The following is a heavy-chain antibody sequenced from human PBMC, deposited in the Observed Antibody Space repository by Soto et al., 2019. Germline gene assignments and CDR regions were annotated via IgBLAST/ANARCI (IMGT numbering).Heavy chain of an antibody. CDR1: GFTFSSYG. J-gene: IGHJ5*02. CDR3: AKDRYGSGSYSPNWLDP. V-gene: IGHV3-30*18. CDR2: ISYDGSNK. Sequence: GGSLRLSCAASGFTFSSYGMHWVRQAPGKGLEWVAVISYDGSNKYYADSVKGRFTISRDNSKNTLYLQMNSLRAEDTAVYYCAKDRYGSGSYSPNWLDPCGQGTLVTVYS. D-gene: IGHD3-10*01.